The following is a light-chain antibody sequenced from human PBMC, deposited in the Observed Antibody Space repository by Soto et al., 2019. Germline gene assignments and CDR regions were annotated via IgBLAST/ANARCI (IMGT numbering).Light chain of an antibody. CDR1: QTINNW. V-gene: IGKV1-5*01. CDR2: HAS. J-gene: IGKJ1*01. CDR3: QHYNSDPWT. Sequence: DIQMTQSPSTLSASIGDRVTITCRASQTINNWLAWYQQKPGKAPNLLIYHASNLETGVPSRFSGGAFGTEFTLTISSLQPDDFATYYCQHYNSDPWTFGQGTKVEIK.